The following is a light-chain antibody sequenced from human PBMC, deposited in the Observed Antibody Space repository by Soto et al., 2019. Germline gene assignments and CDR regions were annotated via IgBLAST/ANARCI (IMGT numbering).Light chain of an antibody. CDR3: QQYSSYPSLT. J-gene: IGKJ4*01. V-gene: IGKV1-5*03. CDR2: KAS. Sequence: DIQMTQSPSTLSATVGDRVSITCRASQTIDDWLAWYQQKPGQAPKLLIYKASTLETGVPSRFSGSRSGTECTLTINSLQPDDFGSYFCQQYSSYPSLTFGGGTKLEIK. CDR1: QTIDDW.